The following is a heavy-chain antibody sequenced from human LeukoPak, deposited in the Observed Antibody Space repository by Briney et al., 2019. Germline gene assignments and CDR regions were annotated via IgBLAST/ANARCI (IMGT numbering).Heavy chain of an antibody. J-gene: IGHJ6*02. CDR2: IIPIFGAA. V-gene: IGHV1-69*13. Sequence: SVKVSCKASGGTFSSYAISWVRQAPGQGLEWMGGIIPIFGAANYAQKFQGRVTITADESTSTAYMELSSLRSEDTAVYYCAREVGPNYYYYGMDVWGQGTTVTVSS. CDR1: GGTFSSYA. CDR3: AREVGPNYYYYGMDV.